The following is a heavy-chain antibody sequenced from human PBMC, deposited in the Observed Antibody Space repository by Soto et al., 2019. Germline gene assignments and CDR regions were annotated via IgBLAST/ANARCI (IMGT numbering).Heavy chain of an antibody. D-gene: IGHD5-18*01. J-gene: IGHJ4*02. CDR3: ARDPGYSYGYSPDY. CDR2: ISYDGSNK. V-gene: IGHV3-30-3*01. Sequence: PGGSLRLSCAASGFTFSSYAMHWVRQAPGKGLEWVAVISYDGSNKYYADSVKGRFTISRDNSKNTLYLQMNSLRAEDTAVYYCARDPGYSYGYSPDYWGQGTLVTVSS. CDR1: GFTFSSYA.